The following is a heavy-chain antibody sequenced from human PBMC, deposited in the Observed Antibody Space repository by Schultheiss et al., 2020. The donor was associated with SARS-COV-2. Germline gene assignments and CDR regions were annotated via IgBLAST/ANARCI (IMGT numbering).Heavy chain of an antibody. CDR1: GFTFSSYW. Sequence: GESLKISCAASGFTFSSYWMHWVRQAPGKGLVWVSRINSDGSSTSYADSVKGRFTISRDNAKNTLDLQMNSLRAEDTAVYYCARDYDSSGYNFDYWGQGTLVTVSS. V-gene: IGHV3-74*01. J-gene: IGHJ4*02. CDR3: ARDYDSSGYNFDY. CDR2: INSDGSST. D-gene: IGHD3-22*01.